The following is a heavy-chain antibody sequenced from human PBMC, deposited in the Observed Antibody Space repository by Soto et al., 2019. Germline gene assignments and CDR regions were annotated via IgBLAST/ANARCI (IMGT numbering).Heavy chain of an antibody. D-gene: IGHD3-10*01. CDR3: AKDPSPFGSGSYYSDY. CDR2: ISGSGDNT. Sequence: GGSLRLSCAASGFTFSNYAMSWVRQAPGKGLEWVSGISGSGDNTYYADSVKGRFTISRDNSKNTLYLQMNSLRAEDTAVYYCAKDPSPFGSGSYYSDYWGQGTLVTVSS. V-gene: IGHV3-23*01. CDR1: GFTFSNYA. J-gene: IGHJ4*02.